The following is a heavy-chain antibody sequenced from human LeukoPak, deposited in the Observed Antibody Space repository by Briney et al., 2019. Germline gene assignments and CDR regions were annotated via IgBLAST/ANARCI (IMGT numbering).Heavy chain of an antibody. CDR3: ARPGYSSSSSAFDI. V-gene: IGHV4-34*01. CDR2: INHSGST. J-gene: IGHJ3*02. CDR1: GGSFSGYY. Sequence: SETLSLTCAVYGGSFSGYYWSWIRQPPGKGLEWIGEINHSGSTNYNPSLKSRVTISVDTSKNQFSLKLSSVTAADTAVYYCARPGYSSSSSAFDIWGQGTMVTVSS. D-gene: IGHD6-6*01.